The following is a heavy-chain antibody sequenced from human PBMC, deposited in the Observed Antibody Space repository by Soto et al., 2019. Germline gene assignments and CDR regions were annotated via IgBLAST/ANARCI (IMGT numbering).Heavy chain of an antibody. D-gene: IGHD2-8*02. CDR1: GFTFNNFA. CDR3: ARVLSGNNSGGFDY. V-gene: IGHV3-23*01. J-gene: IGHJ4*02. CDR2: IRTSGDNT. Sequence: EVQLLESGGALAQPGGSLTVSCAASGFTFNNFAMSWVRQAAGRGLEWVSSIRTSGDNTHYAGSVRGRFTISRDNFKNTLYLQMDSLRADDTAVYYCARVLSGNNSGGFDYWGQGIRVTVSS.